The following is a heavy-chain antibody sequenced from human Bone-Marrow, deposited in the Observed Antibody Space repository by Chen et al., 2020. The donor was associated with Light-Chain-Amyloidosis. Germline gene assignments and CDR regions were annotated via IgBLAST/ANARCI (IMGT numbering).Heavy chain of an antibody. CDR2: ISGSGGSR. CDR3: AKDISYDDILPGYPADAFDI. Sequence: GGSLRLSCAASGFAFSSYAMSWVRPAPGKGLEWVSTISGSGGSRYYGDSGKGRLTISRDNSKNALFLQMNRLRAEDTAVYYCAKDISYDDILPGYPADAFDIWGQGTMVTVSS. D-gene: IGHD3-9*01. CDR1: GFAFSSYA. V-gene: IGHV3-23*01. J-gene: IGHJ3*02.